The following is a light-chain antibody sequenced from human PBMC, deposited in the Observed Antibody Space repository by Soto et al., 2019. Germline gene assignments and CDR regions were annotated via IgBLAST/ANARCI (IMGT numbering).Light chain of an antibody. CDR3: GTWDASLSGYV. J-gene: IGLJ1*01. CDR1: SSNIGTNP. CDR2: DDK. Sequence: QSALTQPPSASGTPGQRVTISCSGGSSNIGTNPVAWYQQLPGTAPKLLINDDKHRPSGVPERFSGSRSGTSASLAISGLQSEDEADYLCGTWDASLSGYVFGTGTKVTVL. V-gene: IGLV1-44*01.